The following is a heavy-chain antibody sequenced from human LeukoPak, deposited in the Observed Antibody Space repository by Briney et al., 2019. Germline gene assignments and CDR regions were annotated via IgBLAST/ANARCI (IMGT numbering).Heavy chain of an antibody. CDR1: GFTFSSYG. J-gene: IGHJ4*02. CDR2: IWYDGSNK. Sequence: PGGSLRLSCAASGFTFSSYGMHWVRQAPGKGLEWVAVIWYDGSNKYYADSVKGRFTISRDNSKNTLYLQMNSLRAEDTAVYYCAREDSSGWFAFDYWGPGTLVTVSS. CDR3: AREDSSGWFAFDY. D-gene: IGHD6-19*01. V-gene: IGHV3-33*01.